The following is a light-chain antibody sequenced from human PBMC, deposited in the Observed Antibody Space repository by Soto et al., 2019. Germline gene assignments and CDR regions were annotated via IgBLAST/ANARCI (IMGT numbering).Light chain of an antibody. CDR2: GAF. CDR1: PSVTNY. CDR3: QQRSNWLPIT. V-gene: IGKV3-11*01. Sequence: IVLTQSPATLSLSPGERATLSCSASPSVTNYLAWYQQKPGQAPRLLIYGAFNRATGIPARFSGSGSGTDFTLTISSLEPEDFAVYYCQQRSNWLPITFGQGTRLDI. J-gene: IGKJ5*01.